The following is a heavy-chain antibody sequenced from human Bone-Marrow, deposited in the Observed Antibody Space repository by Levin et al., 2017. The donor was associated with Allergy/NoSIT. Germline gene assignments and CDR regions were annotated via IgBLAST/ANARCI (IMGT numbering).Heavy chain of an antibody. CDR3: AAYCAGGSCYAVTEDY. Sequence: ETLSLTCAASGFSFNDYTMNWVRQAPGAGLEWVSSISRTGGYIYYGDSVKGRFTISRDNAKNSLYLQMDSLRPEDTAVYYCAAYCAGGSCYAVTEDYWGQGTLVTVSS. J-gene: IGHJ4*02. V-gene: IGHV3-21*01. CDR2: ISRTGGYI. CDR1: GFSFNDYT. D-gene: IGHD2-15*01.